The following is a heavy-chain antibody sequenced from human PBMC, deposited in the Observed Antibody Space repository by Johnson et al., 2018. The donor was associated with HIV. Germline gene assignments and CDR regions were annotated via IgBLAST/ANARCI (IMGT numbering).Heavy chain of an antibody. V-gene: IGHV3-66*03. CDR1: GLSVSINY. J-gene: IGHJ3*02. CDR3: ARCDSSSPLRAFDI. CDR2: IHSGGST. Sequence: VQLVESGGGLIQPGGSLRLSCAVSGLSVSINYITWVRQAPGKGLEWVSVIHSGGSTYYADSVEGRFTISRDNSKNTLYLQMNSLRAEDTAVYYCARCDSSSPLRAFDIWGQGTMVTVSS. D-gene: IGHD6-6*01.